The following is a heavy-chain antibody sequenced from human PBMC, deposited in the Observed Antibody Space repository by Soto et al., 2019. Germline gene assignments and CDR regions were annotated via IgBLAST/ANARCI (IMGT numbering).Heavy chain of an antibody. CDR3: AINGYCSSTSCNYYYYYGMDV. D-gene: IGHD2-2*01. J-gene: IGHJ6*02. CDR1: GFTFSSYS. V-gene: IGHV3-21*01. Sequence: EVQLVESGGGLVKPGGSLRLSCAASGFTFSSYSMNWVRQAPGKGLEWVSSISSSSSYIYYADSVKGRFTISRDNAKNALYLQMNSRRAEDTAVYYCAINGYCSSTSCNYYYYYGMDVWGQGTTVTVSS. CDR2: ISSSSSYI.